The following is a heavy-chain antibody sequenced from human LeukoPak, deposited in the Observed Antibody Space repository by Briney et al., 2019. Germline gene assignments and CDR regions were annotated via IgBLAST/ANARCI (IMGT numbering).Heavy chain of an antibody. D-gene: IGHD2-2*01. CDR2: ISSNGGST. Sequence: GGSLRLSCAASGFTFSSYAMHWVRQAPGKGREFGSVISSNGGSTYYANSVKGRFTISRDNSQNTLYLQMGSLRAEDMAVYYCARDGYCSSTSCPWAYFAFWGQGTLVTVSS. CDR1: GFTFSSYA. V-gene: IGHV3-64*01. CDR3: ARDGYCSSTSCPWAYFAF. J-gene: IGHJ4*02.